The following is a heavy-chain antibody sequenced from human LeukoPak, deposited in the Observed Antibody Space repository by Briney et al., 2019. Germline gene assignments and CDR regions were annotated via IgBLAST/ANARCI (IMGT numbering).Heavy chain of an antibody. J-gene: IGHJ4*02. CDR2: IYYSGST. V-gene: IGHV4-39*01. CDR3: GRVKSGHVDY. CDR1: GGSISSSSYY. Sequence: SETLSLTCTVSGGSISSSSYYWGWIRQPPGKGLEWIGSIYYSGSTYYNPSLKSRVTISVDTSKNQFSLKLSSVTAADTAVYYCGRVKSGHVDYWGRGTLVTVSS.